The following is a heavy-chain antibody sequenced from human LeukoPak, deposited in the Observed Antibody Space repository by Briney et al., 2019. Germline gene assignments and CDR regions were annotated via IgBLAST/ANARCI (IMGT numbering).Heavy chain of an antibody. CDR1: GFTFSNYA. Sequence: GGSLRLSCAASGFTFSNYAMHWVRQAPGKGLEWVALISYDGSSKYYADSVKGRFTFSRDNSKNTLYLQMNSLRPEYTAVYYCARVHSSSWYCCSDYWGLGTLVTVSS. J-gene: IGHJ4*02. V-gene: IGHV3-30-3*01. CDR2: ISYDGSSK. D-gene: IGHD6-13*01. CDR3: ARVHSSSWYCCSDY.